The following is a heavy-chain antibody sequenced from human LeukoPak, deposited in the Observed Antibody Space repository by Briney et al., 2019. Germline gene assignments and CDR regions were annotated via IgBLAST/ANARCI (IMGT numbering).Heavy chain of an antibody. CDR1: GFTFSSYS. Sequence: GGSLRLSCAASGFTFSSYSMNWVRQAPGKWLEWVSYISSSGSTIYYADSVKGRFTISRDNAKNSLYLQMNSLRVEDTAVYHCARDGYGSGSHDYWGQGTLVTVSS. CDR2: ISSSGSTI. J-gene: IGHJ4*02. CDR3: ARDGYGSGSHDY. D-gene: IGHD3-10*01. V-gene: IGHV3-48*04.